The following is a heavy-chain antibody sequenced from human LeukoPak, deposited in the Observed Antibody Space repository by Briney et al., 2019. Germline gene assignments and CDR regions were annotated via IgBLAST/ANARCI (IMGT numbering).Heavy chain of an antibody. CDR3: ASHPWGSSWYKYFDY. D-gene: IGHD6-13*01. J-gene: IGHJ4*02. CDR2: IYYSGST. Sequence: KPSETLSLTCAVYGGSFSGYYWSWIRQPPGKGLEWIGYIYYSGSTNYNPSLKSRVTISVDTSKNQFSLKLSSVTAADTAVYYCASHPWGSSWYKYFDYWGQGTLVTVSS. CDR1: GGSFSGYY. V-gene: IGHV4-59*08.